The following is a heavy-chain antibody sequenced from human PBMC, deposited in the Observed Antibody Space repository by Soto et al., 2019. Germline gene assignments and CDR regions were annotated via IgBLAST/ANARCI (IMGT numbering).Heavy chain of an antibody. CDR1: GGSISSGDYY. CDR2: IYYSGST. V-gene: IGHV4-30-4*01. J-gene: IGHJ2*01. CDR3: ASLGERAWYFDL. Sequence: QVQLQESGPGLVKPSQTLSLTCTVSGGSISSGDYYWSWIRQPPGKGLEWIGYIYYSGSTYYNPSLQCRVTRSVDTSKNQFSLKLSSVTAADTAVYYCASLGERAWYFDLWGRGTLVTVSS. D-gene: IGHD1-1*01.